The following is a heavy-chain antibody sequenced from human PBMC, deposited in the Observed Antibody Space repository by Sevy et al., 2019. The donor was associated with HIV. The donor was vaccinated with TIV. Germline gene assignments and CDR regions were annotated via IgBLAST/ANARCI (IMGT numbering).Heavy chain of an antibody. Sequence: GGSLRLSCAASGFTFSSYTMNWVRQAPGKGLEWVSSISTTASHIYYADSLKGRFTISRDNAKNSLYLQMNSLRAEDTAVYYCAREGGLRYLDCWGQGTLVTVSS. CDR1: GFTFSSYT. D-gene: IGHD3-9*01. V-gene: IGHV3-21*01. J-gene: IGHJ4*02. CDR3: AREGGLRYLDC. CDR2: ISTTASHI.